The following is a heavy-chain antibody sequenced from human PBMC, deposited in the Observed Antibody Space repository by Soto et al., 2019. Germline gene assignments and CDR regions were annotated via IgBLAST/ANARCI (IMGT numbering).Heavy chain of an antibody. V-gene: IGHV4-39*01. CDR2: IYYSGST. CDR3: AGHLPLRREWGC. Sequence: SETLSLTGTVSGCSISSSGYSWGWIRQPPGKRLEWIGSIYYSGSTYYNPSLNSRVTISVDTSKNQFSLKLSSVTAADTAVYYGAGHLPLRREWGCGGQEPLVTLSS. J-gene: IGHJ4*02. CDR1: GCSISSSGYS. D-gene: IGHD2-15*01.